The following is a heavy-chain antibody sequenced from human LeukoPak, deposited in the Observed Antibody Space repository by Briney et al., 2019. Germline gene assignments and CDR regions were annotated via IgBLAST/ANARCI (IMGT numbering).Heavy chain of an antibody. CDR3: ARMNWFDP. J-gene: IGHJ5*02. CDR1: GFTFSDYS. Sequence: PGGSLRLSCAASGFTFSDYSMNWVRQASGKGLEWVSYISSSGSNIYYADSVKGRFTISRDNAKNSLYLQMNSLRAEDTAVYYCARMNWFDPWGQGTLVTVSS. CDR2: ISSSGSNI. V-gene: IGHV3-48*04.